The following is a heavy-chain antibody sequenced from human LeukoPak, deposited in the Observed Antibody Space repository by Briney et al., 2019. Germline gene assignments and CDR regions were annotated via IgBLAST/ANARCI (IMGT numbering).Heavy chain of an antibody. Sequence: SETLSLTCSVSGGSLSSSNYYWSWIRQPAGKGLEWIGRIYTSESTNYNPSLKSRVTISVDTSRNQFSLKLSSVTAADTAVYYCARGIRGVMGNWFDPWGQGTLVTVSS. CDR1: GGSLSSSNYY. V-gene: IGHV4-61*02. CDR3: ARGIRGVMGNWFDP. D-gene: IGHD3-10*01. J-gene: IGHJ5*02. CDR2: IYTSEST.